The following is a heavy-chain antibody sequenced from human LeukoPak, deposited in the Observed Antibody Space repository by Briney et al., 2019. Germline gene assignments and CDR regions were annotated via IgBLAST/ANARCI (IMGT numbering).Heavy chain of an antibody. J-gene: IGHJ6*04. Sequence: GGSLRLSCAASGFTFSSYEMNWVRQAPGKGLEWVSSINSDSNYIYYADSVKGRFTISRDAKNSVYLQMNSLRAEDTAVYYCARNGILGIAAAVDVWGKGTTVIVSS. CDR2: INSDSNYI. D-gene: IGHD6-13*01. CDR1: GFTFSSYE. CDR3: ARNGILGIAAAVDV. V-gene: IGHV3-21*01.